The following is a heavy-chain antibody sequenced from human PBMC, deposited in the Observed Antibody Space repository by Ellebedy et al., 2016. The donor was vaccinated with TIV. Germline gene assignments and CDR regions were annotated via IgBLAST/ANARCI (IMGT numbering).Heavy chain of an antibody. Sequence: GESLKISCVASEFTINNHWMHWVRQAPGKGLVWVARIKSDGSETSHADSVMGRFTISRDNAKNTLYLQMNSLRVEDTAVYYCVRDSGPPGHTTTDAFDVWGRGTTVTVSS. CDR3: VRDSGPPGHTTTDAFDV. V-gene: IGHV3-74*01. D-gene: IGHD5-12*01. J-gene: IGHJ3*01. CDR2: IKSDGSET. CDR1: EFTINNHW.